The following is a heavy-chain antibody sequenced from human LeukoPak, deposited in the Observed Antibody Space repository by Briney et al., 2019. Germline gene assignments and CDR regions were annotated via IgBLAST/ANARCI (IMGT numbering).Heavy chain of an antibody. D-gene: IGHD2-8*01. Sequence: ASVTVSCKASGYTFTGYYMHWVRQAPGQGLEWMGWINPNSGGTNYAQKLKGWFTMTRDASISPTYVELSSLSSDDTAVYYCARDSDCTHSVCYRPVLDYWGQGTLVTVSS. V-gene: IGHV1-2*04. CDR1: GYTFTGYY. CDR3: ARDSDCTHSVCYRPVLDY. J-gene: IGHJ4*02. CDR2: INPNSGGT.